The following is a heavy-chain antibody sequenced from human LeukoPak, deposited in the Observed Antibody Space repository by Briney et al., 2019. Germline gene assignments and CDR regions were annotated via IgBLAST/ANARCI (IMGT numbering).Heavy chain of an antibody. Sequence: SETLSLTCTVSGGSISSHYWSWVRQPPGKGLEWIAYISYSGSTNYNPSLKSRVTISVDTSKNQFSLKLSSVTAADTAVYYCARYIIWFDPPGPGNPGHRLL. CDR1: GGSISSHY. CDR3: ARYIIWFDP. V-gene: IGHV4-59*11. D-gene: IGHD3-10*01. J-gene: IGHJ5*02. CDR2: ISYSGST.